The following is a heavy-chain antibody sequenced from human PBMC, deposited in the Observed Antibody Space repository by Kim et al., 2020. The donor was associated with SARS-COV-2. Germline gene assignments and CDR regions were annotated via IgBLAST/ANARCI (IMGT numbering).Heavy chain of an antibody. J-gene: IGHJ6*02. V-gene: IGHV3-23*01. CDR1: GFILNTYA. Sequence: GGSLRLSCAASGFILNTYALSWVRQAPGKGLEWVSAIKDIVGGGGTYYADSVKGRFTISRDNSNNMLYLQMNSLRAEDTAVYYCAKVTWNDPRDVWGQGTTVTVSS. CDR3: AKVTWNDPRDV. CDR2: IKDIVGGGGT. D-gene: IGHD1-1*01.